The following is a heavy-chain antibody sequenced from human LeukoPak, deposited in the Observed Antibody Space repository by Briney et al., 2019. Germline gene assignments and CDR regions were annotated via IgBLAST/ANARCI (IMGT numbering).Heavy chain of an antibody. CDR3: ARGIVLMVYATFDY. D-gene: IGHD2-8*01. J-gene: IGHJ4*02. CDR2: INHSGDT. Sequence: SETLSLTCTVSGYSISSGYYWGWIRLPPGKGLEWIGIINHSGDTHYNTSLKSRVTISVDTSTNQFSLHLRSVTAADTALYYCARGIVLMVYATFDYWGQGTLVTVSS. CDR1: GYSISSGYY. V-gene: IGHV4-38-2*02.